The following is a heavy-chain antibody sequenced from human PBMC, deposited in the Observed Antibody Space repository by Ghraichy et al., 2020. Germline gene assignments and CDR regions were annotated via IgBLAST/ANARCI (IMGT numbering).Heavy chain of an antibody. Sequence: GGSLRLSCAASGFTFSSYAMHWVRQAPGKGLEWVAVISYDGSNKYYADSVKGRFTISRDNSKNTLYLQMNSLRAEDTAVYYCASTTTVVRGYFDYWGQGTLVTVSS. CDR2: ISYDGSNK. CDR1: GFTFSSYA. CDR3: ASTTTVVRGYFDY. J-gene: IGHJ4*02. V-gene: IGHV3-30-3*01. D-gene: IGHD4-23*01.